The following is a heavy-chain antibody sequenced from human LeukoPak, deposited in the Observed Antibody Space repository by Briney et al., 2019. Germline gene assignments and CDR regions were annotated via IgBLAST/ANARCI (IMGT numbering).Heavy chain of an antibody. V-gene: IGHV1-2*02. CDR1: GYTFTGYY. J-gene: IGHJ5*02. CDR3: AREGDLDYGDYRIYDP. D-gene: IGHD4-17*01. Sequence: GASVKVSCKASGYTFTGYYMHWVRQAPGQGLEWMGWINPNSGGTNYAQKFQGRVTMTRDTSISTAYMELSRLGSDDTAVYYCAREGDLDYGDYRIYDPWGQGTLVTVSS. CDR2: INPNSGGT.